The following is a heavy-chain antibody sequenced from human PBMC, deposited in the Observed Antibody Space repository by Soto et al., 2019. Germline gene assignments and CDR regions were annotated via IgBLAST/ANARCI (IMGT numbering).Heavy chain of an antibody. J-gene: IGHJ4*02. V-gene: IGHV4-59*01. CDR3: AAPPRY. CDR1: GGSISTYY. CDR2: FYYSGST. D-gene: IGHD6-6*01. Sequence: ETLSLTCTVSGGSISTYYWSWIRQPPGKGLEWIGYFYYSGSTNYNPSLKSRVTISVDTSKNQFSLKLTSVTAADTAVYYCAAPPRYWGQGTLVTVSS.